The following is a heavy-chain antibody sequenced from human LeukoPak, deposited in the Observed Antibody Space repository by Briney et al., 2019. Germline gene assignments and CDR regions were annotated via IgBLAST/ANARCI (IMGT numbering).Heavy chain of an antibody. CDR3: ARDLGAYGYHDY. D-gene: IGHD5-12*01. Sequence: SETLSLTCTVSGGSISSGVNHWSWIRQHPGKGLEWIGYIYNSGSTYYNPSLKSRVTISVDTSTNQLSLKLSSVTAADTAVYYCARDLGAYGYHDYWGQGTLVTVSS. CDR2: IYNSGST. J-gene: IGHJ4*02. V-gene: IGHV4-31*03. CDR1: GGSISSGVNH.